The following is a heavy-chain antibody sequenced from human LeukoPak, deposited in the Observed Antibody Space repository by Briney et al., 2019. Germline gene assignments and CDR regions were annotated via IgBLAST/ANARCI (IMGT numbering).Heavy chain of an antibody. J-gene: IGHJ4*02. CDR1: GYTFSGYY. CDR2: INPNSGAT. CDR3: ARYNWNDVVSALDY. D-gene: IGHD1-1*01. Sequence: ASVKVSCKASGYTFSGYYIHWVRQVPGQGLEWMGWINPNSGATSYAQKFQGGVTLTRGTSITTFYMEVSRLRSDDTAVYFCARYNWNDVVSALDYWGQGTLVTVSS. V-gene: IGHV1-2*02.